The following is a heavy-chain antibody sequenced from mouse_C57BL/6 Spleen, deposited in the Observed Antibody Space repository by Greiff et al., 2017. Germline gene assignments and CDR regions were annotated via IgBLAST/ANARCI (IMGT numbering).Heavy chain of an antibody. J-gene: IGHJ2*01. V-gene: IGHV2-2*01. CDR2: IWRGGST. CDR3: TRKSGDYFGD. Sequence: VQVLQSGPGLVQPSPSLSITCTVSGFSLTSYGVHWVRQSPGKGLEWLGVIWRGGSTDYNAAFISRLSISKDNSKSQVFLKMNSLQADDTTLYYGTRKSGDYFGDRGKGTTLTVSS. CDR1: GFSLTSYG.